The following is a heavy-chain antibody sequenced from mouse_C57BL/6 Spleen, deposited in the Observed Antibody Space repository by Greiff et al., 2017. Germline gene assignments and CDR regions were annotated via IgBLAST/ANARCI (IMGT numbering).Heavy chain of an antibody. J-gene: IGHJ1*03. V-gene: IGHV1-85*01. D-gene: IGHD1-1*01. CDR1: GYTFTSYD. CDR2: IYPRDGST. Sequence: VHLVESGPELVKPGASVKLSCKASGYTFTSYDINWVKQRPGQGLEWIGWIYPRDGSTKYNEKFKGKATLTVDTSSSTAYMELHSLTSEDSAVYFCASRDYYGSIHWYFDVWGTGTTVTVSS. CDR3: ASRDYYGSIHWYFDV.